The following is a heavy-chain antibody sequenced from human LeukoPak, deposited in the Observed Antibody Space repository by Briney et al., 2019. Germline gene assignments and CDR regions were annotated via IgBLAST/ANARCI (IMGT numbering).Heavy chain of an antibody. CDR2: IKSDGSST. V-gene: IGHV3-74*01. CDR1: GFTFSSHR. D-gene: IGHD2-21*02. Sequence: PGGSLRLSCAASGFTFSSHRMHWVRQAPGKGLVWVSRIKSDGSSTSYAESVKGRFTISRDNAKNTLYLQMNNLRVEDTAVYYCARESVTDISRQSDAFDIWGQGTLVTVS. CDR3: ARESVTDISRQSDAFDI. J-gene: IGHJ3*02.